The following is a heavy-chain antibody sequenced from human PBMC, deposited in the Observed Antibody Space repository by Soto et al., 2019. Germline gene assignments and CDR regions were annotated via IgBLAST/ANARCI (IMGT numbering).Heavy chain of an antibody. J-gene: IGHJ4*02. CDR3: ARDMKNSYGIWDY. CDR1: GGSISSGGYY. Sequence: QVQLQESGPGLVKPSQTLSLTCTVSGGSISSGGYYWSWIRQHPGKGLEWIGYIYYSGSTYYNPFLRSRVTISVDTSKNQFSLKLSSVTAADTAVYYCARDMKNSYGIWDYWGQGTLVTVSS. V-gene: IGHV4-31*03. D-gene: IGHD5-18*01. CDR2: IYYSGST.